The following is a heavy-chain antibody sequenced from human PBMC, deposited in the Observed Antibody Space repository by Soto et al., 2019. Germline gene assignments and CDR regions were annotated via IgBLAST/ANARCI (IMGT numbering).Heavy chain of an antibody. D-gene: IGHD2-21*02. CDR1: GGSISSGDYY. V-gene: IGHV4-30-4*01. Sequence: SETLSLTCTVSGGSISSGDYYWSWIRQPPGKGLEWIGYIYYSGSTYYNPSLKSRVTISVDTSKNQFSLKLSSVTAADTAVYYCARAPYCGGDCYYYYGMDVWGQGTMVTVSS. CDR2: IYYSGST. CDR3: ARAPYCGGDCYYYYGMDV. J-gene: IGHJ6*02.